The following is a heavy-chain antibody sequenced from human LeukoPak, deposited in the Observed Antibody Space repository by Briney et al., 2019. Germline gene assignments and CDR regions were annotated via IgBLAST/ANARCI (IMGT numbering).Heavy chain of an antibody. CDR1: GFTFSSYA. D-gene: IGHD3-3*01. CDR2: ISGSGGST. V-gene: IGHV3-23*01. J-gene: IGHJ4*02. CDR3: AKDSITIFGVVTYFDY. Sequence: PRGSLRLSCAASGFTFSSYAMSWVRQAPGKGLEWVSAISGSGGSTYYADSVKGRFTISRDNSKNTLYLQMNSLRAEDTAVYYCAKDSITIFGVVTYFDYWGQGTLVTVSS.